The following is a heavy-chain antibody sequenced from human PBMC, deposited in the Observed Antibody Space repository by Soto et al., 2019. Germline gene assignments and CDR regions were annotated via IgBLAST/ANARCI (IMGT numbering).Heavy chain of an antibody. Sequence: QLLQSGGGLVQPGGSRTLSGAASGFTFVTTDMSWVRQAPGEGLEWVSTIDGSGGITYYADSVKGRFTISRDNSRNTVYLQMNSLRGDDTALYYCVKNSGWFNTWGQGALVTVSS. CDR3: VKNSGWFNT. D-gene: IGHD3-10*01. V-gene: IGHV3-23*01. CDR1: GFTFVTTD. CDR2: IDGSGGIT. J-gene: IGHJ5*02.